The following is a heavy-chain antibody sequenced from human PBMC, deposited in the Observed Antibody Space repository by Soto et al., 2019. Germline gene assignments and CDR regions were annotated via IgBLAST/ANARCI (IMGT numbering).Heavy chain of an antibody. J-gene: IGHJ5*02. V-gene: IGHV1-69*04. Sequence: ASVKVSCKASGGTFSSYTLSWVRQAPGQGLEWMGRIIPILGIANYAQKFQGRVTITADKSTSTAYMELSSLRSEDTAVYYCARDRVADFWSGYRYNWFDPWGQGTLVTVSS. CDR3: ARDRVADFWSGYRYNWFDP. CDR1: GGTFSSYT. D-gene: IGHD3-3*01. CDR2: IIPILGIA.